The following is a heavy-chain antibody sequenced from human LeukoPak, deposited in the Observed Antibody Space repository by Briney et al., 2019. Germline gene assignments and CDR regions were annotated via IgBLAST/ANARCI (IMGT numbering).Heavy chain of an antibody. D-gene: IGHD2-15*01. CDR1: GGSISSYY. CDR3: ARAGPSVVNYFDY. J-gene: IGHJ4*02. V-gene: IGHV4-59*01. Sequence: SETLSLTCTVSGGSISSYYWSWIRQPAGKGLERIAYISYSGSTNYNPSLKSRVTISVDTSKNQFSLKLSSVTAADTAVYYCARAGPSVVNYFDYWGQGTLVTVSS. CDR2: ISYSGST.